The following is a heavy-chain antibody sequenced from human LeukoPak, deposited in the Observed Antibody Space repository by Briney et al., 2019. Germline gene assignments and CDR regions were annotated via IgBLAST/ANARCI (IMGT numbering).Heavy chain of an antibody. Sequence: GGSLRLSCTASGIPFWRQAMNWVRQPPGKALEWVSGIYGAATATYYADSVKGRFTISRDNSKNTLWLQMNSLRAEDTAVYYCAKSLHDSTTFWSEFRGFDVWGQGTMVTVSS. CDR3: AKSLHDSTTFWSEFRGFDV. V-gene: IGHV3-23*01. J-gene: IGHJ3*01. CDR1: GIPFWRQA. CDR2: IYGAATAT. D-gene: IGHD2/OR15-2a*01.